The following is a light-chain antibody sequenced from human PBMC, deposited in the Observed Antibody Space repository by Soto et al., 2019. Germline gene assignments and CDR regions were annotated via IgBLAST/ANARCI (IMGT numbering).Light chain of an antibody. V-gene: IGLV1-44*01. CDR3: QSYHSGNYA. J-gene: IGLJ1*01. CDR2: GDD. CDR1: SSNIGSRT. Sequence: QSVLTQPPSASGTPGQRVTISCSGSSSNIGSRTVNWYQQLPGSAPKLLIYGDDQRPSGVPDRFSGSKSGTSASLAISGLQSDDEADYYCQSYHSGNYAFGTGTKVTVL.